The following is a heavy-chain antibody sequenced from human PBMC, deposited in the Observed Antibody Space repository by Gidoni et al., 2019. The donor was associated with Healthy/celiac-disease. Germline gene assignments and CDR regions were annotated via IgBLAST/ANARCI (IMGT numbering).Heavy chain of an antibody. Sequence: QVQLHGSGPGLGKPSDTLSLPCTVSGCSISRYYWRWIRPPTGKGLEWIGYIYYSGSTNYNPALKSRVTISVDTSKNQFSLKLSSVTAADTAVYYCARGDGYNALDYWGQGTLVTVSS. V-gene: IGHV4-59*07. CDR3: ARGDGYNALDY. CDR2: IYYSGST. D-gene: IGHD5-12*01. J-gene: IGHJ4*02. CDR1: GCSISRYY.